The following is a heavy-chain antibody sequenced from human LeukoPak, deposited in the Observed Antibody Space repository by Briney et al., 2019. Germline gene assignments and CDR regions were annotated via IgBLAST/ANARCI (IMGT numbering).Heavy chain of an antibody. D-gene: IGHD2-2*01. Sequence: SETLSLTCTVSGGSISSYYWSWIRQPPGKGLEWIGYIYYSGSTNYNPSLKSRVTILVDTSKNQFSLKLSSVTAADTAVYYCARAKQGDCSSTSCYFGYYYYYMDVWGKGTTVTVSS. J-gene: IGHJ6*03. CDR1: GGSISSYY. CDR2: IYYSGST. V-gene: IGHV4-59*01. CDR3: ARAKQGDCSSTSCYFGYYYYYMDV.